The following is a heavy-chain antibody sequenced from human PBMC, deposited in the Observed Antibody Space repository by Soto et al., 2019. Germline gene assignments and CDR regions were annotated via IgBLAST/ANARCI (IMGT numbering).Heavy chain of an antibody. CDR1: GFTVSSNY. V-gene: IGHV3-66*04. Sequence: EVPLVESGGGLVQPGGSLRLSCAASGFTVSSNYMSWVRQAPGKGLEWVSVIYSGGSAYYADSEKGRFTISRDNFKSTLYLQMNSLRAEDTAVYYCARHGYSSGGGYFDYWGQGTLVTVSS. D-gene: IGHD5-18*01. CDR2: IYSGGSA. CDR3: ARHGYSSGGGYFDY. J-gene: IGHJ4*02.